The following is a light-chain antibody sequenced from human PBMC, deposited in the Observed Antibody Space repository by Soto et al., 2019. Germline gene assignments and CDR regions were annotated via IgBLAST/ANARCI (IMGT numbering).Light chain of an antibody. CDR1: SSDVGGYNY. Sequence: QSALPQPASGSGSPGQSSTISCTGTSSDVGGYNYVSWYQQHPGKAPKLMIYDVSNRPSGVSNRFSGSKSGNTASLTISGRQAEDEADYYCSSYTSSSTVVFGGGTQLTVL. CDR2: DVS. CDR3: SSYTSSSTVV. V-gene: IGLV2-14*01. J-gene: IGLJ2*01.